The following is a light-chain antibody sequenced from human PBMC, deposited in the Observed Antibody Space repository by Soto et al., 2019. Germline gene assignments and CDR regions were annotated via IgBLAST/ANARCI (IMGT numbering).Light chain of an antibody. J-gene: IGKJ1*01. CDR1: QSISVW. Sequence: DIQMTQSPSTLSASVGERVTITCRASQSISVWMAWYQQKPGRAPKLLIYDASNLESGVPSRFSGSGSGTEFTLAISSLQPDDFATYYCQQYNSYSWTFGQGTKVESK. V-gene: IGKV1-5*01. CDR3: QQYNSYSWT. CDR2: DAS.